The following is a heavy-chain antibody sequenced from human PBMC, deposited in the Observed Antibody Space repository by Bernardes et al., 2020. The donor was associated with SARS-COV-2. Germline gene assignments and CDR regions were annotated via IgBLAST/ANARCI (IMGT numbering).Heavy chain of an antibody. CDR2: LNGGGGDI. V-gene: IGHV3-74*01. Sequence: GSLRLSCAASGFTFGSYWMHWVRQAPGKGLVWVSRLNGGGGDITYADSVKGRFIISRDNAKNILYLEMNSLRAEDTAVYYCARSNNYGPDYWGQGTLVTVSS. CDR1: GFTFGSYW. D-gene: IGHD4-17*01. CDR3: ARSNNYGPDY. J-gene: IGHJ4*02.